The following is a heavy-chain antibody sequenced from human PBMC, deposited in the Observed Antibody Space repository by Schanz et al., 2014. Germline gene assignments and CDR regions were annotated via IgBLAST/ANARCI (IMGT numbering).Heavy chain of an antibody. D-gene: IGHD6-19*01. J-gene: IGHJ6*02. CDR3: ARSYSSGWYPYYYGMDV. V-gene: IGHV3-11*05. Sequence: QVQLVESGGGLVKPGGSLRLSCAASGFTFSDYYMSWIRQAPGKGLEWVSYISSSSSYTNYADSVKGRFTISRDNAKNSLYLQMNSLRAEDTAVYYCARSYSSGWYPYYYGMDVWGQGTTVTVSS. CDR2: ISSSSSYT. CDR1: GFTFSDYY.